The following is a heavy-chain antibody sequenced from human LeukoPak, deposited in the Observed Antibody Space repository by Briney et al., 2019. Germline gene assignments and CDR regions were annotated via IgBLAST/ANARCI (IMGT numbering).Heavy chain of an antibody. D-gene: IGHD3-10*01. V-gene: IGHV4-61*05. CDR3: ARIFRGAYFDY. J-gene: IGHJ4*02. Sequence: SETLSLTCTVSGGSISSNSYYWDWIRQPPGKGLEWIGYIHFSGSTNYNPSLKSRVTVSDDKSKNQFSLKLSSVTAADTAVYYCARIFRGAYFDYWGQGTLVTVSS. CDR1: GGSISSNSYY. CDR2: IHFSGST.